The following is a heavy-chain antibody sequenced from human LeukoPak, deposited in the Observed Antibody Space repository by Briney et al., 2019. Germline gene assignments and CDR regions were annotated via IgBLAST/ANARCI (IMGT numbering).Heavy chain of an antibody. J-gene: IGHJ4*02. V-gene: IGHV1-2*02. CDR1: GHAFTCYY. D-gene: IGHD3-16*01. CDR2: INPNSGGT. CDR3: ARTAIGVWYFDY. Sequence: ASVKLSCKASGHAFTCYYTHWVRQAPGQGLEWMGCINPNSGGTNYAQKFQGRVTMTRDTSISTAYMELSRLRSDDTAVYYCARTAIGVWYFDYWGQGTLVTVSS.